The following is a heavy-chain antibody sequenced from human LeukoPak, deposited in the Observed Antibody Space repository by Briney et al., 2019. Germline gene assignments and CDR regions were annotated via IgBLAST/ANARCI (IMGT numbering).Heavy chain of an antibody. CDR2: ISSSSSTI. D-gene: IGHD3-22*01. J-gene: IGHJ3*02. CDR1: GGSISSSSYY. V-gene: IGHV3-11*04. Sequence: LSLTCTVSGGSISSSSYYWGWIRQPPGKGLEWVSSISSSSSTINYADSMRGRFTISRDNVKNSLYLQMNSLRAEDTAVYYCARDSTSYYESSVYGFDIWGQGTMVTVSS. CDR3: ARDSTSYYESSVYGFDI.